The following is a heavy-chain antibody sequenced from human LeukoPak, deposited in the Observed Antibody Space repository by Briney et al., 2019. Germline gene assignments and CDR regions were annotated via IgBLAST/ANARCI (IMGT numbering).Heavy chain of an antibody. J-gene: IGHJ6*02. CDR2: ISYDGNNE. CDR1: GFTFSSYS. CDR3: AKDRTVTTHYYYGIDV. Sequence: PGRSLRLSCAASGFTFSSYSMHWVRQAPGKGLEWVAVISYDGNNEHYADSVKGRFTISRDNSRNTLYLQMNSLRAEDTAVYYCAKDRTVTTHYYYGIDVWGQGTTVTVSS. V-gene: IGHV3-30-3*01. D-gene: IGHD4-17*01.